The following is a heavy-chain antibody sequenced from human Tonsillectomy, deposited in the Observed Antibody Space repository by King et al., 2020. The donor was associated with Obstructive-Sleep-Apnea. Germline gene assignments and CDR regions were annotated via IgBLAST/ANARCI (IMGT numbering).Heavy chain of an antibody. D-gene: IGHD3-9*01. Sequence: VQLVESGGGLVQPGGSLRLSCAGSGFTFRSYAMSWVRQAPGKGLEWVSGISGSGGGTYYADSVKGRFTISRDNSKNTLYLQMNSLRAEETAVYYCAKDIINYDSLTGPVDYWGQGTLAT. CDR1: GFTFRSYA. V-gene: IGHV3-23*04. CDR2: ISGSGGGT. CDR3: AKDIINYDSLTGPVDY. J-gene: IGHJ4*02.